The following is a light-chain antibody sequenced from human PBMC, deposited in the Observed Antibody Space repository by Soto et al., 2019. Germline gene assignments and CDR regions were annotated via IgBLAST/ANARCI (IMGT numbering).Light chain of an antibody. V-gene: IGKV3-15*01. CDR2: GAS. J-gene: IGKJ1*01. CDR1: QSVSNN. Sequence: ETVMTQSPATLSVSPGERATLSCRASQSVSNNFAWYQHKPGQAPRLLIYGASTRALGIPARFSGSGSGSGTEFSLTISSLQSADFAVYYCQQYDNWPWTFGQGTKVEIK. CDR3: QQYDNWPWT.